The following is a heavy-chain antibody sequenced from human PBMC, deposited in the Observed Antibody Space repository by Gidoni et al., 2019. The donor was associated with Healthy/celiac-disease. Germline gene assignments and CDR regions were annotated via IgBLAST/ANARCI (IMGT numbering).Heavy chain of an antibody. CDR1: GFTFDDYA. V-gene: IGHV3-9*01. Sequence: EVQLVESGGGLVQPGRSLRLSCAASGFTFDDYAIHWVRQAPGKGLEWVSGISWNSGDIGYADSVKGRFIISRDNAKNSLYLQMNSLRAEDTAFYYCAKGGGEELLPAFDIWGQGTMVTVSS. J-gene: IGHJ3*02. CDR2: ISWNSGDI. D-gene: IGHD1-26*01. CDR3: AKGGGEELLPAFDI.